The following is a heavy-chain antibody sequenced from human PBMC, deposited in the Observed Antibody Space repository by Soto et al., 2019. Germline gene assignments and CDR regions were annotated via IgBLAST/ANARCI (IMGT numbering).Heavy chain of an antibody. CDR2: IWYDGSNK. CDR1: GFTFSSYG. CDR3: ATFITMVRGPFDY. D-gene: IGHD3-10*01. Sequence: GGSLRLSCAASGFTFSSYGMHWVRQAPGKGLEWVAVIWYDGSNKYYADSVKGRFTISRDNSKNTLYLQMNSLRAEDTAVYYCATFITMVRGPFDYWGQGTLVTVSS. J-gene: IGHJ4*02. V-gene: IGHV3-33*01.